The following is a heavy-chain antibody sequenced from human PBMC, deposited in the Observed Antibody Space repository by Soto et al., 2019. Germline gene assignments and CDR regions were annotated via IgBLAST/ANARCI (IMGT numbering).Heavy chain of an antibody. V-gene: IGHV4-59*01. Sequence: SETLSLTCTVSGGSISSYYWSWIRQPPGKGLEWIGYIYYSGSTNYNPSLKSRVTISVDTSKNQFSLKLSSVTAADTAVYYCARVNYDYIWGSYLNNWFDPWGQGTLVTVSS. D-gene: IGHD3-16*02. CDR3: ARVNYDYIWGSYLNNWFDP. CDR2: IYYSGST. J-gene: IGHJ5*02. CDR1: GGSISSYY.